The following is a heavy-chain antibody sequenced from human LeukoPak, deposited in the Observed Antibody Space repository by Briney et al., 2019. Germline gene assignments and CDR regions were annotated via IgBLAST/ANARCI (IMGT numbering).Heavy chain of an antibody. V-gene: IGHV3-53*03. J-gene: IGHJ3*02. CDR3: ARGGSYLSAFDI. Sequence: PSETLSLTCTVSGGSISSYYWSWIRQPPGKGQEWVSVIYSGGSTFYADSVKGRFTISRDNSKNTLYLQMNSLRAEDTAVYYCARGGSYLSAFDIWGQGTMVTVSS. CDR1: GGSISSYY. D-gene: IGHD1-26*01. CDR2: IYSGGST.